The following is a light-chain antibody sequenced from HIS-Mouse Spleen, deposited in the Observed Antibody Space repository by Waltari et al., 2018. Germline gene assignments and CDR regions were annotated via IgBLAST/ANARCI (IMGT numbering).Light chain of an antibody. CDR1: STDVGGYNY. V-gene: IGLV2-14*01. CDR3: SSYTSSSTYV. J-gene: IGLJ1*01. CDR2: DVS. Sequence: QSALTQPASVSGSPGQSITIPCPGTSTDVGGYNYVSWYQQHPAKAPKLMIYDVSTRPSGVSNRFSGSKSGNTASLTISGLQAEDEADYYCSSYTSSSTYVFGTGTKVTVL.